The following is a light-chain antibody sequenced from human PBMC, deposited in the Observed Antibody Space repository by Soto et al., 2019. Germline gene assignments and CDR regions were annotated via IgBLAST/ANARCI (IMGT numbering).Light chain of an antibody. CDR2: DAS. CDR1: QSISTW. J-gene: IGKJ2*02. V-gene: IGKV1-5*01. CDR3: QQYNSFSGT. Sequence: DIQMTQSPSILSASVGDRVTITCRASQSISTWLAWYQQKPGKAPKLLIFDASTLQSGVPSRFSGSGSGIEFTLTISSLQSDDFATYYCQQYNSFSGTFGQGTKLEIK.